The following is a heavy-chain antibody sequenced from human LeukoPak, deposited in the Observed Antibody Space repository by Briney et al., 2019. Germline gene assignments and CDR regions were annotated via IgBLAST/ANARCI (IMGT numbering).Heavy chain of an antibody. CDR3: ARTVWGRYYYDSSGTYYFDY. Sequence: SETLSLTCTVSGGSISSSSYYWGWIRQPPGKGVEWIGSIYYSGSTYYNPSLKSRVTISVDTSKNQFSLKLSSVTAADTAVYYCARTVWGRYYYDSSGTYYFDYWGQGTLVTVSS. V-gene: IGHV4-39*01. CDR2: IYYSGST. CDR1: GGSISSSSYY. J-gene: IGHJ4*02. D-gene: IGHD3-22*01.